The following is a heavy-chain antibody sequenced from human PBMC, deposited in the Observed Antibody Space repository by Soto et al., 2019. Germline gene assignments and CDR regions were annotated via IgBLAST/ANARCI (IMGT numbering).Heavy chain of an antibody. CDR1: GGTFSSYA. J-gene: IGHJ6*02. D-gene: IGHD1-1*01. V-gene: IGHV1-69*01. Sequence: QVQLVQSGAEVKKPGSSVKVSCKASGGTFSSYAISWVRQAPGQGLEWMGGIIPIFGTANYAQKFQGRVTITADESTSTAYMEMSSLRSEDTAVYCCAREDHSNPYPKLEDYYYGMDVWGQGTTVTVSS. CDR3: AREDHSNPYPKLEDYYYGMDV. CDR2: IIPIFGTA.